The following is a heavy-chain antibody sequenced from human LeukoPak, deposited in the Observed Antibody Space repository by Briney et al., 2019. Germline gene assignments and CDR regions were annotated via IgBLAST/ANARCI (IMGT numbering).Heavy chain of an antibody. J-gene: IGHJ4*02. D-gene: IGHD5-18*01. CDR3: ARQYSYALDY. Sequence: PSETLSLTCTVSGGSISSSSYYWGWMRQPPGKGMEWIGSIYYSGSTYYNPSLKSRVTISVDTSKNQFSLKLSSVTAADTAVYYCARQYSYALDYWGQGTLVTVSS. CDR2: IYYSGST. V-gene: IGHV4-39*01. CDR1: GGSISSSSYY.